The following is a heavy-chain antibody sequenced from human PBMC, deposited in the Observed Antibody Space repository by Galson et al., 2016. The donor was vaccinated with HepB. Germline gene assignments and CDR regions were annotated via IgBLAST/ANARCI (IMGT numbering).Heavy chain of an antibody. J-gene: IGHJ4*02. CDR2: INVNGETT. CDR3: AGGTAWHHFNF. D-gene: IGHD1-26*01. V-gene: IGHV3-23*01. CDR1: GCSISSYA. Sequence: SLRLSCAASGCSISSYAMRWVRQAPGKGLEWVSSINVNGETTYYADSVKGRFTISRDNSKNTLYLQMSSLRVEDAAIYFCAGGTAWHHFNFWGQGSLVIVSS.